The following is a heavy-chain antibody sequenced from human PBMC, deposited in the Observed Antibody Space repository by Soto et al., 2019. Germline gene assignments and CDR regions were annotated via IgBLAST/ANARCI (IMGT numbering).Heavy chain of an antibody. Sequence: GGSLRLSCAASGFTFSSYSMNWVRQAPGKGLEWVSSISSSSSYIYYADSVKGRFTISRDNAKNSLYLQMNSLRAEDTAVYYCARVGTGGWFDPWGQGTLVTVSS. CDR1: GFTFSSYS. D-gene: IGHD1-1*01. CDR2: ISSSSSYI. J-gene: IGHJ5*02. CDR3: ARVGTGGWFDP. V-gene: IGHV3-21*01.